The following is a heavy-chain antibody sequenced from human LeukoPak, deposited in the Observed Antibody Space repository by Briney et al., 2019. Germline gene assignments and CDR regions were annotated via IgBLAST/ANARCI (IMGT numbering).Heavy chain of an antibody. CDR2: ISGSGGTT. J-gene: IGHJ4*02. D-gene: IGHD4-23*01. CDR3: AKAVAPTTVVTPVDY. Sequence: PGGSLRLSCAASGFTFSSYAMTWVRQAPGKGLEWVSAISGSGGTTYYADSVKGRFTISRDNSKNTLYLQMNSLRAEDTAVYYCAKAVAPTTVVTPVDYWGQGTLVTVSS. CDR1: GFTFSSYA. V-gene: IGHV3-23*01.